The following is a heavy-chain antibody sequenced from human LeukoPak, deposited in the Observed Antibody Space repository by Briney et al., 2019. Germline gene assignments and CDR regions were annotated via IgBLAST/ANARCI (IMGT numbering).Heavy chain of an antibody. CDR2: IRHDEANS. Sequence: GGSLRLTCAVSGFNLNSYAMHWVRQAPGKGLEWVAVIRHDEANSFYADSVQGRFTISRDTSKKLLYLQMNSLRVEDTAVYYCAKEYTPSSPLGELDSWGQGTLVTVSS. V-gene: IGHV3-30*02. CDR3: AKEYTPSSPLGELDS. J-gene: IGHJ4*02. D-gene: IGHD6-6*01. CDR1: GFNLNSYA.